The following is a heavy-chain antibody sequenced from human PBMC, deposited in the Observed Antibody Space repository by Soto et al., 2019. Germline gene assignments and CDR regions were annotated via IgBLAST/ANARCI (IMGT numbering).Heavy chain of an antibody. CDR1: GFTFSSYG. Sequence: QVQLVESGGGVVQPGRSLRLSCAASGFTFSSYGMHWVRQAPGKGLEWVAVISYDGSNKYYADSVKGRFTISRDNSKNSLYLKMNSLRAEDTAVYYCAKDRGYCSGGSCYSDFDYWGQGTLVTVSS. V-gene: IGHV3-30*18. CDR3: AKDRGYCSGGSCYSDFDY. J-gene: IGHJ4*02. CDR2: ISYDGSNK. D-gene: IGHD2-15*01.